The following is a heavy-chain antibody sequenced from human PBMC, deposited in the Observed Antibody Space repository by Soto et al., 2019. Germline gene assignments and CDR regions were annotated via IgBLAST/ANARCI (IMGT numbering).Heavy chain of an antibody. CDR1: GFTFSSYW. J-gene: IGHJ2*01. Sequence: EVQLVESGGGLVQPGGSLRLSCAASGFTFSSYWMHWVRQAPGKGLVWVSSINSDGSSTSYADSVKGRFTISRDNAKNTLYLQMNSLRAEDTAVYYGARCGSLHWYFDLWGRGTLVTVSS. CDR3: ARCGSLHWYFDL. V-gene: IGHV3-74*01. D-gene: IGHD1-26*01. CDR2: INSDGSST.